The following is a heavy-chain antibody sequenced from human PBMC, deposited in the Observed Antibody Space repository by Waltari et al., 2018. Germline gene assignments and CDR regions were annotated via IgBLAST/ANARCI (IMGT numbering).Heavy chain of an antibody. Sequence: QVQLVQSGAEVKKPGSSVKVSCKASGGTFSSYAISWVRQAPGQGLEWMGGIIPIFGTANYAQNVQAGVRITTNKSTSTAYMELSSLRSEDTAVYYCARDSGSWYSAGNWFDPWGQGTLVTVSS. CDR2: IIPIFGTA. D-gene: IGHD6-13*01. CDR3: ARDSGSWYSAGNWFDP. J-gene: IGHJ5*02. V-gene: IGHV1-69*05. CDR1: GGTFSSYA.